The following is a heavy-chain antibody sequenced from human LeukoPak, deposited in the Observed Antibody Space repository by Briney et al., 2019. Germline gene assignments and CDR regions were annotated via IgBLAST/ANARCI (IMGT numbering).Heavy chain of an antibody. Sequence: SETLSLTCTVSGVSISSYYWSWIRQPAGKGLEWIGRIYTTGNTNYNPSLKSRVTMSVDTSKNQFSLKLSSVTAADTAVYYCARDPFLCYGDYPWGQGTLVTVSS. V-gene: IGHV4-4*07. CDR3: ARDPFLCYGDYP. J-gene: IGHJ5*02. CDR2: IYTTGNT. D-gene: IGHD4-17*01. CDR1: GVSISSYY.